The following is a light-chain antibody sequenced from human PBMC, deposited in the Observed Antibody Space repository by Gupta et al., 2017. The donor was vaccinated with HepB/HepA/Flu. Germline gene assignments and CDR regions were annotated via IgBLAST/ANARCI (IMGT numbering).Light chain of an antibody. CDR1: SSDVGGYNY. Sequence: QSALTQPPSASGSPGQSVTISCTGTSSDVGGYNYVSWYHQHPGKAPKLMIYEVTKRPSGVPDRFSCSKSGNTASLTVSGLQAEDEADYYCSSYAGSNNYVFGTGTKVTVL. CDR3: SSYAGSNNYV. V-gene: IGLV2-8*01. J-gene: IGLJ1*01. CDR2: EVT.